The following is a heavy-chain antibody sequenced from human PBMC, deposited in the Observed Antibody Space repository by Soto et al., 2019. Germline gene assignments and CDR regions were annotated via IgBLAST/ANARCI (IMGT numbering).Heavy chain of an antibody. Sequence: GSLRLSCVASGFTFSSHGMHWVRQAPGKGLEYVSAITPDGGTTYYADSVKGRFTISRDNSKNTLYLQMGSLRAEDTAIYYCVRVFHDSSAFYYDSWGQGTLVTVSS. CDR3: VRVFHDSSAFYYDS. CDR2: ITPDGGTT. CDR1: GFTFSSHG. V-gene: IGHV3-64*02. D-gene: IGHD3-22*01. J-gene: IGHJ4*02.